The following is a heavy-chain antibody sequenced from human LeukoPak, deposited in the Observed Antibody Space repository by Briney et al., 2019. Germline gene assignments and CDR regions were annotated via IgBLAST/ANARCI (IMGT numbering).Heavy chain of an antibody. CDR1: GYTFTSYY. CDR2: INPSGGST. J-gene: IGHJ4*02. D-gene: IGHD3-10*01. Sequence: ASVKVSCKASGYTFTSYYMHWVRQAPGQGLEWMGIINPSGGSTSYAQKFQGRVTTTRDTSTSTVYMELSSLRSEDTAVYYCARDPTWSRYGSGSYLYWGQGTLVTVSS. CDR3: ARDPTWSRYGSGSYLY. V-gene: IGHV1-46*01.